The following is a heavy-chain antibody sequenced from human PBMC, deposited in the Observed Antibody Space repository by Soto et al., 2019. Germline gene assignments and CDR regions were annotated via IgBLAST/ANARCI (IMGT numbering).Heavy chain of an antibody. CDR1: GFTFSSYW. CDR3: ASGGYCTGTTCYALGFGY. CDR2: INSDGSTT. Sequence: GGSLRLSCAASGFTFSSYWMHWVRQAPGKGLVWVSRINSDGSTTNYADSVKGRFTISRDNAQNTLYLQMNGLRAEDTAVYYCASGGYCTGTTCYALGFGYWGQGTLVTVSS. D-gene: IGHD2-2*01. J-gene: IGHJ4*02. V-gene: IGHV3-74*01.